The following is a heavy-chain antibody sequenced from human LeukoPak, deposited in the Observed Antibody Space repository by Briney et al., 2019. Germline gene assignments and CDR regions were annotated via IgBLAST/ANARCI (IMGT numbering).Heavy chain of an antibody. CDR3: ARGGYYGSGNDFRFDP. V-gene: IGHV1-2*02. D-gene: IGHD3-10*01. CDR1: GYTFTGYY. CDR2: INPNSGGT. Sequence: ASVKVSCKASGYTFTGYYMHWVRQAPGQGLEWMGWINPNSGGTNYAQKFQGRVTMTRDTSISTAYMELSRLRSDDTAIYCARGGYYGSGNDFRFDPWGQGTLVTVSS. J-gene: IGHJ5*02.